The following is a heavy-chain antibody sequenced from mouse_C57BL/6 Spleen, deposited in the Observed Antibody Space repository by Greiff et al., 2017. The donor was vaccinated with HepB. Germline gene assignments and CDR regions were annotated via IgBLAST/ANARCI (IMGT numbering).Heavy chain of an antibody. CDR2: ISYDGSN. V-gene: IGHV3-6*01. CDR3: ARGNSNPSFFYWYFDV. D-gene: IGHD2-5*01. CDR1: GYSITSGYY. Sequence: EVKLEESGPGLVKPSQSLSLTCSVTGYSITSGYYWNWIRQFPGNKLEWMGYISYDGSNNYNPSLKNLISITRDTSKNQFFLKLNSVTTEDTATYYCARGNSNPSFFYWYFDVWGTGTTVTVSS. J-gene: IGHJ1*03.